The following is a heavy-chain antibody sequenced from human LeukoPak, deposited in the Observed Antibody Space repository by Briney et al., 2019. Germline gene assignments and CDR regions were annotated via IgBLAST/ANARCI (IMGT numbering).Heavy chain of an antibody. CDR1: GGSISSGGYY. CDR2: IYYSGST. D-gene: IGHD5-12*01. J-gene: IGHJ5*02. CDR3: AGVGRNSGYDSLFDP. V-gene: IGHV4-31*03. Sequence: SQTLSLTCTVSGGSISSGGYYWSWIRQHPGKGLEWIGYIYYSGSTYYNPSLKSRVTISVDTSKNQFSLKLSSVTAADTAVYYCAGVGRNSGYDSLFDPWGQGTLVTVSS.